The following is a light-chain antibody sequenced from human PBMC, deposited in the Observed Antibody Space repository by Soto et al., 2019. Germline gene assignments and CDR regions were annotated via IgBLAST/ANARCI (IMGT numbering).Light chain of an antibody. CDR2: GAS. J-gene: IGKJ1*01. CDR3: PQYNNWLWT. Sequence: DIGMTQSPATLSVSKRGRATLSCRASQSISDTLAWYQQKPGQAPRLLIHGASTRATGFPARFSGSGSGTDFTLTISSLQSEDFAVYYCPQYNNWLWTSCHGTIVDIK. V-gene: IGKV3-15*01. CDR1: QSISDT.